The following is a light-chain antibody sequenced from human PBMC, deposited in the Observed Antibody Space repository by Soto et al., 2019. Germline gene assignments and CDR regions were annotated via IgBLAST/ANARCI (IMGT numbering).Light chain of an antibody. CDR1: QSVSSY. CDR2: DAS. Sequence: EIVLTQSPATLSLSPGERATLSCRASQSVSSYLGWYQLKPGQAPRLLIYDASKRATGIPARFSGSGSGTDFTLTLNSLQPEDFATYYCQQGYSTPWTFGQGTKVEIK. V-gene: IGKV3-11*01. CDR3: QQGYSTPWT. J-gene: IGKJ1*01.